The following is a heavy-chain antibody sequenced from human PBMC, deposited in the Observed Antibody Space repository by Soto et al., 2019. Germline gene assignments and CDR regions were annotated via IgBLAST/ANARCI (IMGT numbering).Heavy chain of an antibody. CDR1: GFTFRSHW. Sequence: LRLSFAASGFTFRSHWMHWVRLAPGKGLVWVSRISGDGSSTHYADSVKGRFTISRDNAKNTLHLQMNSLRAEDTAVYYCARGGNYIFDYWGQGTLVTVSS. CDR2: ISGDGSST. CDR3: ARGGNYIFDY. J-gene: IGHJ4*02. V-gene: IGHV3-74*01. D-gene: IGHD1-26*01.